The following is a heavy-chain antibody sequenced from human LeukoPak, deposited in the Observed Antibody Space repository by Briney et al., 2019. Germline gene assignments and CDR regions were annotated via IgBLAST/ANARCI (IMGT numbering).Heavy chain of an antibody. Sequence: GESLKISCKASGDTFTNYWIAWVRQMPGKGLEWMGIIFPGDSDSRYNPSVEVQVSISEDKSIITAFLQWSSLKASDTAMYYCARCGVFSSSWFAYFVYWGQGTLVTVSS. CDR1: GDTFTNYW. CDR2: IFPGDSDS. V-gene: IGHV5-51*01. D-gene: IGHD6-13*01. CDR3: ARCGVFSSSWFAYFVY. J-gene: IGHJ4*02.